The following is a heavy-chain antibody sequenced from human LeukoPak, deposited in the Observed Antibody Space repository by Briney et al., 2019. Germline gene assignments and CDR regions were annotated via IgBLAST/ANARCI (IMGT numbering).Heavy chain of an antibody. CDR3: ARPLGGSGWFDP. D-gene: IGHD3-16*01. CDR2: IYHSGST. Sequence: PSETLSLTCTVSGYSISSGYYWGWIRQPPGKGLEWIGSIYHSGSTYYNPSLKSRVTISVDTSKNQFSLKLSSVTAADTAVYYCARPLGGSGWFDPWGQGTLVTVSS. V-gene: IGHV4-38-2*02. J-gene: IGHJ5*02. CDR1: GYSISSGYY.